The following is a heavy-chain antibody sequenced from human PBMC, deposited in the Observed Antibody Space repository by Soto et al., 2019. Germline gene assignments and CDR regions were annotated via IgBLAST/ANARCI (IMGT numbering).Heavy chain of an antibody. CDR3: AKQRPTITIFGVVNYYFDY. Sequence: GGSLRLSCAASGFTFSSYAMSWVRQAPGKGLEWVSAISGSGGSTYYADSVKGRFTISRDNSKNTLYLQMNSLRAEDTAVYYCAKQRPTITIFGVVNYYFDYWGQGTLVTVSS. CDR2: ISGSGGST. V-gene: IGHV3-23*01. CDR1: GFTFSSYA. J-gene: IGHJ4*02. D-gene: IGHD3-3*01.